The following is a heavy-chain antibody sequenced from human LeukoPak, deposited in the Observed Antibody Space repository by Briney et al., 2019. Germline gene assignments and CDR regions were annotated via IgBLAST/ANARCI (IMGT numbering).Heavy chain of an antibody. CDR1: GFTFSSYS. J-gene: IGHJ2*01. D-gene: IGHD6-13*01. CDR3: ARDVAGIAAAGAPPPEDWYFDL. V-gene: IGHV3-21*01. CDR2: ISISSSYI. Sequence: PGGSLRLSRAASGFTFSSYSMDWVRQAPGKWLEWVSSISISSSYIYYADSVQGRFTISRDNAKNSVYLQMHSLRAEDTAVYYCARDVAGIAAAGAPPPEDWYFDLWGRGTLVTVSS.